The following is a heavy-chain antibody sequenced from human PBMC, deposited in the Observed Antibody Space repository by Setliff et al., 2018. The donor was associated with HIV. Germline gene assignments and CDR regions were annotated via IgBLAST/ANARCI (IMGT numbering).Heavy chain of an antibody. V-gene: IGHV4-59*11. CDR1: GPSINIHY. D-gene: IGHD4-17*01. CDR3: AKGAGFYGDYTFDH. CDR2: IYSTGST. Sequence: PSETLSLTCTVSGPSINIHYWSWIRQSPRKGFKWIGYIYSTGSTNYNPSLQSRVTISMVASRNQFSLKVTSVTAADTAVYYCAKGAGFYGDYTFDHWGQGRQVTVSS. J-gene: IGHJ4*02.